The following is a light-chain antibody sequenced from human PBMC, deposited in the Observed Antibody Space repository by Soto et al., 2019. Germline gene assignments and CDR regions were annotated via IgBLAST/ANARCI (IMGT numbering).Light chain of an antibody. CDR3: SSYTSSSTLAV. CDR2: DIS. CDR1: SSDVGGYNY. Sequence: QSALTQPASVSGSPGQSITISCTGTSSDVGGYNYVSWYQQHPGKAPKLMIYDISNRPSGVSNRLSGPKAGNTASLTNSGLQAEDEADYYCSSYTSSSTLAVFGTGPKLTVL. J-gene: IGLJ1*01. V-gene: IGLV2-14*01.